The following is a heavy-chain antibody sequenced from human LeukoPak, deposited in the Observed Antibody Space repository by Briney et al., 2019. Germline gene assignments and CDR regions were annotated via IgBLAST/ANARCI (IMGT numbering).Heavy chain of an antibody. CDR3: AGEGWDDSSGYLDY. D-gene: IGHD3-22*01. Sequence: GGSLRLSCAASGFTFSSYWMSWVRQAPGKGLEWVANIKQDGSEKYYVDSVKGRFTISRDNAKNSLYLQMNSLRAEDTAVYYCAGEGWDDSSGYLDYWGQGTLVTVSS. V-gene: IGHV3-7*01. CDR1: GFTFSSYW. J-gene: IGHJ4*02. CDR2: IKQDGSEK.